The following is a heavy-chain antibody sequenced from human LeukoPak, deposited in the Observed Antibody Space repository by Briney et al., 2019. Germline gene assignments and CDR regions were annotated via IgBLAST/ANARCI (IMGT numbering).Heavy chain of an antibody. Sequence: ASVKVSCKASGYTFTCYYMHWVRHAPGQGLEWMGIINPSGGSTNYAQKFQGRVTMTRDMSTSKVYMELSSLRSEDTAMYYCARALPHRRLMDTTMEQHWFDPWGQGTLVTVSS. CDR3: ARALPHRRLMDTTMEQHWFDP. D-gene: IGHD5-18*01. V-gene: IGHV1-46*01. CDR2: INPSGGST. J-gene: IGHJ5*02. CDR1: GYTFTCYY.